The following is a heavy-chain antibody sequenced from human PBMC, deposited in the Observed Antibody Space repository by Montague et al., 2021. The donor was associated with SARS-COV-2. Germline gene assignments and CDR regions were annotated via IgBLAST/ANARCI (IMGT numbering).Heavy chain of an antibody. V-gene: IGHV4-39*01. D-gene: IGHD2-8*01. CDR1: GGCISSSGYY. CDR2: IYYSGST. J-gene: IGHJ4*02. CDR3: ATITLGYCTDGVCQPPDY. Sequence: SETLSLTCTVSGGCISSSGYYWGWIRQPPGKGLEWIGSIYYSGSTYYNPSLKSRVTISVDTSKNQFSLKLSSVTAADTAVYYCATITLGYCTDGVCQPPDYWGQGTLVTVSS.